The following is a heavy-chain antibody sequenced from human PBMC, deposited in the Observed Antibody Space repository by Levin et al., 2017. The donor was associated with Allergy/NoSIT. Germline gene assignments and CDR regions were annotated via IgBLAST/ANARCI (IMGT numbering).Heavy chain of an antibody. Sequence: RTSETLSLTCAVYGGSFSGYYWSWIRQPPGKGLEWIGEINHSGSTNYNPSLKSRVTISVDTSKNQFSLKLSSVTAADTAVYYCAATTGEDKTGLDDAFDIWGQGTMVTVSS. J-gene: IGHJ3*02. CDR2: INHSGST. V-gene: IGHV4-34*01. CDR1: GGSFSGYY. CDR3: AATTGEDKTGLDDAFDI. D-gene: IGHD7-27*01.